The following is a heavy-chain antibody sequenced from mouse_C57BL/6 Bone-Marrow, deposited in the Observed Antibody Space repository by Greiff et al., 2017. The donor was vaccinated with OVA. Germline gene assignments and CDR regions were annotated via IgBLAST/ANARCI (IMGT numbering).Heavy chain of an antibody. CDR3: ARSGIYYSNYVGFAY. V-gene: IGHV1-81*01. CDR1: GYTFTSYG. CDR2: IYPRSGNT. D-gene: IGHD2-5*01. Sequence: QVQLKESGAELARPGASVKLSCKASGYTFTSYGISWVKQRTGQGLEWIGEIYPRSGNTYYNEKFKGKATLTADKSSSTAYMELRSLTSEDSAVYFCARSGIYYSNYVGFAYWGQGTLVTVSA. J-gene: IGHJ3*01.